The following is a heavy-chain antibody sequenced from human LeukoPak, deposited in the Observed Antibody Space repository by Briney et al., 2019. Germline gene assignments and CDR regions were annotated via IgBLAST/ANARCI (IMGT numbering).Heavy chain of an antibody. CDR3: ARDSWGMDV. J-gene: IGHJ6*02. CDR1: GFTFSDFG. V-gene: IGHV3-30*03. Sequence: PGGSLRLSCAASGFTFSDFGMHWVRQAPGRGLEWVAVISYDGNNKYYADSVEGRFTISRDNSRNTLYLQMNSLRPEDTAVYYCARDSWGMDVWGQGTTVTVSS. CDR2: ISYDGNNK.